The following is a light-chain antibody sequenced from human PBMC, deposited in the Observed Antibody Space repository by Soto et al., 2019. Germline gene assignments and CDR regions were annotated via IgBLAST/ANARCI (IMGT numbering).Light chain of an antibody. J-gene: IGLJ1*01. CDR1: NSDVGAYNF. Sequence: QSLLTQPRSVSGSPGQSVTISCTGTNSDVGAYNFVSWYQQLPGKAPKLMIYAVNKRPSGVPDRFSGSKSGNTASLTISGLLAEDEADYYCCSYAGNYIYVSGIANKSPS. CDR2: AVN. V-gene: IGLV2-11*01. CDR3: CSYAGNYIYV.